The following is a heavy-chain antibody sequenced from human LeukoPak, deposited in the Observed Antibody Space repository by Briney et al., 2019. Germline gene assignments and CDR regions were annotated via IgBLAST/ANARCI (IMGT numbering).Heavy chain of an antibody. CDR1: GFTFSSYS. Sequence: GGSLRLSCAASGFTFSSYSMTWVRQAPGKGLEWVSYISSSSSTIYYADSVKGRFTISRDNAKNSLYLQMNSLRDEDTAVYYCARGLRGYSYGPDYWGQGTLVTVSS. V-gene: IGHV3-48*02. CDR3: ARGLRGYSYGPDY. D-gene: IGHD5-18*01. J-gene: IGHJ4*02. CDR2: ISSSSSTI.